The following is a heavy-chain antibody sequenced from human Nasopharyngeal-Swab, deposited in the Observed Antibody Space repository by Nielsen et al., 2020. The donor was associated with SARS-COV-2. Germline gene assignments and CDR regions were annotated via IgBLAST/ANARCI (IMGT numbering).Heavy chain of an antibody. V-gene: IGHV1-18*01. CDR3: ARFNGNSIAAAGIARGYYYYYGMDV. J-gene: IGHJ6*02. D-gene: IGHD6-13*01. CDR1: RYTFTSYG. Sequence: SVKVSCKASRYTFTSYGISWVRQAPGQGLEWMGWISAYNGNTNYAQKLQGRVTMTTDTSTSTAYMELRSLRSDDTAVYYCARFNGNSIAAAGIARGYYYYYGMDVWGQGTTVTVSS. CDR2: ISAYNGNT.